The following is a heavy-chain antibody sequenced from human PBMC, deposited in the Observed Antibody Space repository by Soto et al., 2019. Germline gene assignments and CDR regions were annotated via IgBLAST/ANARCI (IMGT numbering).Heavy chain of an antibody. V-gene: IGHV5-51*01. CDR2: IYPGDSDT. CDR1: GYSFTSYW. Sequence: PGESLKISCKGTGYSFTSYWIGLLRQIPWKGLEWMGIIYPGDSDTRYSPSFQGQVTISADKSISTAYLQWTSLKASDNAMYYCARRLAFYDRSGHFGGMDLWGQGTKVTVSS. D-gene: IGHD3-22*01. CDR3: ARRLAFYDRSGHFGGMDL. J-gene: IGHJ6*02.